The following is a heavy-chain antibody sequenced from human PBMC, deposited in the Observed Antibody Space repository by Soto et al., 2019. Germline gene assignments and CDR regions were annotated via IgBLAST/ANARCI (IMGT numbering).Heavy chain of an antibody. J-gene: IGHJ6*02. D-gene: IGHD2-2*01. CDR2: INHSGST. Sequence: PSETLSLTCAVYGGSFSGYYWSWIRQPPGKGLEWIGEINHSGSTNYNPSLKSRVTIPVDTSKNQFSLKLNSVTAADTAVYYCARRGVVVPAASYYYYYGMDVWGQGTTVTVSS. CDR1: GGSFSGYY. V-gene: IGHV4-34*01. CDR3: ARRGVVVPAASYYYYYGMDV.